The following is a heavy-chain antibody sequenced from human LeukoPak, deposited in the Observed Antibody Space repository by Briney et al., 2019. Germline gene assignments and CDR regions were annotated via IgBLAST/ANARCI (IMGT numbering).Heavy chain of an antibody. J-gene: IGHJ4*02. V-gene: IGHV1-69*06. CDR2: IIPIFGTA. CDR3: ARDSSRLGELDY. D-gene: IGHD3-16*01. CDR1: GGTFSSYA. Sequence: SVKVSCKASGGTFSSYAISWVRQAPGQGLEWMGGIIPIFGTANYAQKFQGRVTITADKSTSTAYMELSSLRSEDTVVYYCARDSSRLGELDYWGQGTLVTVSS.